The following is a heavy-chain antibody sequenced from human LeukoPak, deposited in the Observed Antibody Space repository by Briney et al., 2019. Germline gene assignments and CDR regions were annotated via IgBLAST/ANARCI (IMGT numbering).Heavy chain of an antibody. CDR2: ISGSGGST. V-gene: IGHV3-23*01. J-gene: IGHJ6*02. Sequence: GSRRLSCAASGFTFSSYAMSWVRQAPGKGLEWVSAISGSGGSTYYADSVKDRFTISRDNSKNTLYLQMNSLRAEDTAVYYCAKWDIRYPYYYYGMDVWGQGTTVTVSS. CDR3: AKWDIRYPYYYYGMDV. CDR1: GFTFSSYA. D-gene: IGHD2-15*01.